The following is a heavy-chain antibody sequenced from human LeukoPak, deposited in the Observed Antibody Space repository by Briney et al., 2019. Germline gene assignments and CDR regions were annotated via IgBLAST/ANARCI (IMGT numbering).Heavy chain of an antibody. J-gene: IGHJ4*02. V-gene: IGHV3-66*01. Sequence: GGSLRLSCAASEFSVGSNYMTWVRQAPGKGLEWVSLIYSGGSTYYADSVKGRFTISRDNSKNTLYLQMNSLRAEDTAVYYCARADDGYNLKFDYWGQGTLVTVSS. CDR2: IYSGGST. CDR1: EFSVGSNY. D-gene: IGHD5-24*01. CDR3: ARADDGYNLKFDY.